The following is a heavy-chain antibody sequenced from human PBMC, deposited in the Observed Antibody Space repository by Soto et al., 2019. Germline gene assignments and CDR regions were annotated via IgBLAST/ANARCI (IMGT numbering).Heavy chain of an antibody. D-gene: IGHD4-17*01. Sequence: QVQLVESGGGVVQPGRSLRLSCAASGFTFSSYGMHWVRQAPGKGLEWVAVISYDGSNTYYADSVKGRFTISRDNSKNTLYLQMNSLRAEDTAVYYCAKVATVTKVGYWGQGTLVTVSS. CDR2: ISYDGSNT. CDR1: GFTFSSYG. V-gene: IGHV3-30*18. CDR3: AKVATVTKVGY. J-gene: IGHJ4*02.